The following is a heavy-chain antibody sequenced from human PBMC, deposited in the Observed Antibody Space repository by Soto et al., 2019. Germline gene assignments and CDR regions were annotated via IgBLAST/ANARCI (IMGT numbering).Heavy chain of an antibody. J-gene: IGHJ5*02. D-gene: IGHD6-13*01. Sequence: PGGSLRLSCAASGFTFSNYAMHWVRQAPGKGLEWVAVTSFDGSNTHYADSVKGRFTISRDNSKNTLYLQMNSLRPEDTSMYYCARDLKGSSWYGYWFDPWGQGTLVTVSS. V-gene: IGHV3-30-3*01. CDR1: GFTFSNYA. CDR2: TSFDGSNT. CDR3: ARDLKGSSWYGYWFDP.